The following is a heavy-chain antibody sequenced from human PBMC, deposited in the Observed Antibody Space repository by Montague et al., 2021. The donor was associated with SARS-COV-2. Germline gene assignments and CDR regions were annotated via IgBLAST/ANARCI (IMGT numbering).Heavy chain of an antibody. D-gene: IGHD3-16*01. CDR2: IYYSGTT. V-gene: IGHV4-39*01. J-gene: IGHJ3*02. CDR1: GGSISSSDFY. CDR3: ARHDARGDCPYTTCLGALDI. Sequence: SETLSLTCAVSGGSISSSDFYWGWIRQPPGKGLEWIGTIYYSGTTYYSPSHKSRVTISVDTSKNQFSLKLNSVTAADTSVYFCARHDARGDCPYTTCLGALDIWGQGTMVTVSS.